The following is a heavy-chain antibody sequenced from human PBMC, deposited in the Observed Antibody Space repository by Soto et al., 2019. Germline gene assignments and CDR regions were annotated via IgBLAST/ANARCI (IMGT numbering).Heavy chain of an antibody. CDR2: INRNGGT. D-gene: IGHD6-19*01. CDR3: ARGRGRTTGWYPMD. CDR1: GGSFSGYY. Sequence: QVQLQQRGAGLLKPSETLSLTCAVFGGSFSGYYWSWIRQPPGKGLEWIGEINRNGGTNYNPSLKSRVTISGDRSNSQFSLTLTSVTAADTAVYYCARGRGRTTGWYPMDWGQGTLVTVSS. V-gene: IGHV4-34*02. J-gene: IGHJ4*02.